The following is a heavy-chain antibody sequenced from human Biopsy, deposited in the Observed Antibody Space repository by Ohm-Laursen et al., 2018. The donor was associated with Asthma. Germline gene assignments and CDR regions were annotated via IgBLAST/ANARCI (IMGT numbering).Heavy chain of an antibody. Sequence: SLRLSCAAFGFTFRSYAMHWVRQAPGKGLEWVAVGGSYYDGGLKYYADSVNGRFTVSRDDSKNTLYLQMSSLRPDDTAVYYCARDVMEWYLPAFDFWGQGTLVTVSS. CDR3: ARDVMEWYLPAFDF. CDR2: GGSYYDGGLK. J-gene: IGHJ4*02. V-gene: IGHV3-30-3*01. D-gene: IGHD3-3*01. CDR1: GFTFRSYA.